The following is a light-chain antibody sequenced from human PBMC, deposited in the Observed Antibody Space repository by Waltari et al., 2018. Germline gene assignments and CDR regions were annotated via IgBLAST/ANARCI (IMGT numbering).Light chain of an antibody. CDR2: AAS. CDR1: QDIRNE. CDR3: LQHTTYPYT. Sequence: DIQMTQSPSSLSASVGNRVTITCRASQDIRNELGWYQQQPGKAPKSLIYAASSLHSGVPSRFSGSGYGTEFILTISALQPEDFATYYCLQHTTYPYTFGQGTKLEI. J-gene: IGKJ2*01. V-gene: IGKV1-17*01.